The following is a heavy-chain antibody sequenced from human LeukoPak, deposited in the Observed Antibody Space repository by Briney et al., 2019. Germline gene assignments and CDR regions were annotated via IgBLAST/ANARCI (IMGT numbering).Heavy chain of an antibody. V-gene: IGHV4-61*02. CDR3: ARGRDGYNYGTDY. CDR2: IYTSGST. D-gene: IGHD5-24*01. J-gene: IGHJ4*02. CDR1: GGSISSGSYY. Sequence: SETLSLTCTVSGGSISSGSYYWSWIRQRAGKGLEWIGRIYTSGSTNYNPSLKSRVTISVDTSKNQFSLKLSSVTAADTAVYYCARGRDGYNYGTDYWGQGTLVTVSS.